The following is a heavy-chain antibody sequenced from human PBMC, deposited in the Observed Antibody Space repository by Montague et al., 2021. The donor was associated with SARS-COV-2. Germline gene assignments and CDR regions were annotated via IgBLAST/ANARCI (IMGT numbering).Heavy chain of an antibody. J-gene: IGHJ4*02. Sequence: SVKVSCKVSGYSPTELPTHWVRQAPGKGLEWMGGVDPEDGKTIYAQNFQGRLTIAEDTSADTAYMELSSLRSDDTAVYYCATSADWGSTGRFDFWGQGTLVTVAS. CDR1: GYSPTELP. D-gene: IGHD7-27*01. V-gene: IGHV1-24*01. CDR3: ATSADWGSTGRFDF. CDR2: VDPEDGKT.